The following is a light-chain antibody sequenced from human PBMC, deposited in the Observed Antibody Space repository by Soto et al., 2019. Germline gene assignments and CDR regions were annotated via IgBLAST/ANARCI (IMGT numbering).Light chain of an antibody. J-gene: IGLJ1*01. CDR3: AAWDDSLNCHV. V-gene: IGLV1-44*01. CDR2: TTN. Sequence: QSVLTRPLSASRAPRQGVTITCTGSSSNIGTSSVHWFQQLPGTAPKLLISTTNQRPSGVPERFSGSKSGTSASLAISGLQSEDEDDYYCAAWDDSLNCHVVGPGTKVTVL. CDR1: SSNIGTSS.